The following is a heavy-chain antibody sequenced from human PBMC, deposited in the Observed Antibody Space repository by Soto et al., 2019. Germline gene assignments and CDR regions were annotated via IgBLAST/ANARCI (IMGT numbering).Heavy chain of an antibody. Sequence: ASVKVSCKASGYTFTSYAMHWVRQAPGQRLEWMGWINAGNGNTKYSQKFQGRVTITRDTSASTAYMELSSLRSEDTAVYYCARETGYSYGYYYYYYMDVWGKGTTVTVSS. CDR3: ARETGYSYGYYYYYYMDV. D-gene: IGHD5-18*01. J-gene: IGHJ6*03. CDR2: INAGNGNT. CDR1: GYTFTSYA. V-gene: IGHV1-3*01.